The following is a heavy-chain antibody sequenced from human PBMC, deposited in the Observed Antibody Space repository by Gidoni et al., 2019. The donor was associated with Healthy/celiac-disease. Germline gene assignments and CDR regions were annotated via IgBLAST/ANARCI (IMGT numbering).Heavy chain of an antibody. D-gene: IGHD3-10*01. J-gene: IGHJ4*02. CDR3: TSQNYYGSGSLDY. CDR2: IRSKADGETT. Sequence: EVQLVESGGGLVQPGRSLRLSCTASGFTFGAYAMSWFLQAPGKGLDWVGFIRSKADGETTEYAASLKVRFIISRDDAKSIAYLQMNSLKTEDTAVYYCTSQNYYGSGSLDYWGQGTLVTVSA. CDR1: GFTFGAYA. V-gene: IGHV3-49*03.